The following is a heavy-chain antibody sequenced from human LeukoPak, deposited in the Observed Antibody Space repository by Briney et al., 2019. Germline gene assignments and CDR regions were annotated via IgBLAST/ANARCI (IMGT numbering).Heavy chain of an antibody. Sequence: SETLSLTCTVSGGSISSSSYYWGWIRQPPGKGLEWIGSIYYSGSTYYNPSLKSRVTISVDTSKNQFSLKLSSVTAADTAVYYCARDVPSGSYSGGGMNGFDYWGQGTLVTVSS. D-gene: IGHD1-26*01. CDR3: ARDVPSGSYSGGGMNGFDY. J-gene: IGHJ4*02. CDR1: GGSISSSSYY. CDR2: IYYSGST. V-gene: IGHV4-39*07.